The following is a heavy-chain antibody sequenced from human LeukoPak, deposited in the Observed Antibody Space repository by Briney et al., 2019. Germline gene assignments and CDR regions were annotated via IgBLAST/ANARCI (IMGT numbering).Heavy chain of an antibody. CDR1: GFTFGTYS. Sequence: GGSLRLSCAASGFTFGTYSINWVRQAPGKGLEWISYISTGSRTIYYADSVKGRFTISRDNAKNSLYLQMNSLRAEDTAVYYCASRTQQWLVGGWGQGTLVTVSS. V-gene: IGHV3-48*04. CDR2: ISTGSRTI. CDR3: ASRTQQWLVGG. J-gene: IGHJ4*02. D-gene: IGHD6-19*01.